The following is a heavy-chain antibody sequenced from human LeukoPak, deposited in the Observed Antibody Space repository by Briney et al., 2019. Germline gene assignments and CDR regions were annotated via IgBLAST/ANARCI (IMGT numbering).Heavy chain of an antibody. CDR3: ARVGDYALKD. V-gene: IGHV4-59*12. CDR2: IYYSGST. Sequence: SSETLSLTCTVSGGSISSYYWSWIRQPPGKGLEWIGYIYYSGSTNCNPSLKSRVTMSVDTSKNQFSLKLSSVTAADTAVYYCARVGDYALKDWGQGTLVTVSS. D-gene: IGHD3-16*01. J-gene: IGHJ4*02. CDR1: GGSISSYY.